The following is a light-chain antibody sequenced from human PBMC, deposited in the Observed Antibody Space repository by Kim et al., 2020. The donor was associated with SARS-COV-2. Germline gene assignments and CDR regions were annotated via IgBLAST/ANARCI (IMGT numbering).Light chain of an antibody. CDR2: FDN. Sequence: GKEPIITCDANNSRTKIGHCSQPKPVQAPVVIINFDNVPPSAIPNRFSGSNSGNTATLIICRVEAGDEADYYCQVLDTDSNHLYVFGAGTKVTVL. J-gene: IGLJ1*01. V-gene: IGLV3-21*04. CDR3: QVLDTDSNHLYV. CDR1: NSRTKI.